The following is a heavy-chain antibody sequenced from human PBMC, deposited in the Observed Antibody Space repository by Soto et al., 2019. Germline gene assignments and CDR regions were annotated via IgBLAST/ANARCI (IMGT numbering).Heavy chain of an antibody. J-gene: IGHJ4*02. Sequence: PSETLSLTCAVYGGSFSGYYWSWIRQPPGKGLEWIGEINHSGSPNYNPSLKSRVTISVDTSKNQFSLKLSSVTAADTAVYYCARGVHYDFWSGYYSPYPYYFDYWGQGTLVTVSS. D-gene: IGHD3-3*01. V-gene: IGHV4-34*01. CDR1: GGSFSGYY. CDR3: ARGVHYDFWSGYYSPYPYYFDY. CDR2: INHSGSP.